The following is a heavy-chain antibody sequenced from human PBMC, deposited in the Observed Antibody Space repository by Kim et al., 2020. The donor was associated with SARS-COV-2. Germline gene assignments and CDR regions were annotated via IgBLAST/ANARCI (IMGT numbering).Heavy chain of an antibody. V-gene: IGHV1-58*01. D-gene: IGHD6-19*01. CDR3: AADSYSSGWLFDY. J-gene: IGHJ4*02. Sequence: SVKVSCKASGFTFTSSAVQWVRQARGQRLEWIGWIVVGSGNTNYAQKFQERVTITRDMSTSTAYMELSSLRSEDTAVYYCAADSYSSGWLFDYWGQGTLVTVSS. CDR2: IVVGSGNT. CDR1: GFTFTSSA.